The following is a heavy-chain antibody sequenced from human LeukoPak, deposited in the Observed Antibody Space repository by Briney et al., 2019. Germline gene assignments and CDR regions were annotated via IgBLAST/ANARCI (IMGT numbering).Heavy chain of an antibody. CDR1: GYTLTELS. D-gene: IGHD6-19*01. CDR2: FDPEDGET. V-gene: IGHV1-24*01. J-gene: IGHJ4*02. CDR3: AKGGWVAVTGMDS. Sequence: ASVRVSCKVSGYTLTELSMHWVRQAPGKGLEWTGGFDPEDGETIYAQKFQGRVTMTEDESTSTAYMELSSLRSEDTAVYYCAKGGWVAVTGMDSWGQGTLVTVSS.